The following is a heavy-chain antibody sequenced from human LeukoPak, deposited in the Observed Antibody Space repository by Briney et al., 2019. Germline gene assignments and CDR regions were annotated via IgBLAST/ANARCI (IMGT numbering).Heavy chain of an antibody. V-gene: IGHV3-7*01. CDR3: ARGSRGRLLWFGEQSFYFDY. CDR2: IKQGGSEK. CDR1: GFTFSSYW. Sequence: GGSLRLSCAASGFTFSSYWMSWVRQAPGKGLEWVANIKQGGSEKYYVDSVKGRFTISRDNAKNSLYLQMNSLRAEDTAVYYCARGSRGRLLWFGEQSFYFDYWGQGTLVTVSS. D-gene: IGHD3-10*01. J-gene: IGHJ4*02.